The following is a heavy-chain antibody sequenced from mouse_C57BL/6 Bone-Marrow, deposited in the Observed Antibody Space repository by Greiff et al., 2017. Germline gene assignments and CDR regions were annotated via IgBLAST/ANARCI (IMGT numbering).Heavy chain of an antibody. J-gene: IGHJ3*01. V-gene: IGHV1-52*01. Sequence: VQLQQSGAELVRPGSSVKLSCKASGYTFTSYWMHWVKQRPIQGLEWIGNIDPSDSETHYNQKFKDKATLTVDKSSSTAYMQLSSLTSEDSAVYYCARGGTAGFAYWGQGTLVTVSA. D-gene: IGHD2-14*01. CDR2: IDPSDSET. CDR3: ARGGTAGFAY. CDR1: GYTFTSYW.